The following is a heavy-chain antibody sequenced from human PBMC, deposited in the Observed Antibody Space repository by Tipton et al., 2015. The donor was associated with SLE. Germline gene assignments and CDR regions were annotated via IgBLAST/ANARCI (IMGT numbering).Heavy chain of an antibody. CDR2: VFYSGTT. D-gene: IGHD2-21*01. CDR3: ARAPYNAFDI. CDR1: GGSITTGSYY. Sequence: TLSLTCTVSGGSITTGSYYWGWIRQPPGKGLEWIGSVFYSGTTYYNPSLKSRVTISVDTSKNQFSLKLSSVTAADTAVYYCARAPYNAFDIWGQGTMVTVSS. J-gene: IGHJ3*02. V-gene: IGHV4-39*07.